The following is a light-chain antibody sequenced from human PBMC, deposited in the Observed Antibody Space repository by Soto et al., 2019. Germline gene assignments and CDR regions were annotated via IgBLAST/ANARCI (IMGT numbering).Light chain of an antibody. Sequence: QSALTQTPSASGSPGQSVTISCTGTSSDVGGYDYVSWYQQHPGKAPKLMIYEATKRPSGVPDRFSGSKSGNTASLTVSGLQAEDEADYYCNSYAGCKGFVFGTGTKLTVL. CDR3: NSYAGCKGFV. CDR2: EAT. J-gene: IGLJ1*01. V-gene: IGLV2-8*01. CDR1: SSDVGGYDY.